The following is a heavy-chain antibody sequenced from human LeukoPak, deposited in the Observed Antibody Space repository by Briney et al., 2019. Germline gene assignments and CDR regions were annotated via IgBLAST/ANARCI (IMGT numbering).Heavy chain of an antibody. CDR2: IYPGDSDT. V-gene: IGHV5-51*01. Sequence: GESLKISCKGSGYSFTSYWIGWVRQMPGKGLEWMGIIYPGDSDTRYSPSFQGQVTISADKSISTAYLQWSSLKASDTAMYYCARLYTYGSGSYRYNWFDPWGQGTLVTVSS. CDR1: GYSFTSYW. CDR3: ARLYTYGSGSYRYNWFDP. D-gene: IGHD3-10*01. J-gene: IGHJ5*02.